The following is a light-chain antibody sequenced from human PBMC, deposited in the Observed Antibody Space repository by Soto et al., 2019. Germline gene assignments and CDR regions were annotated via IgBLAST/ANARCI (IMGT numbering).Light chain of an antibody. Sequence: EIVLPQSPGTLSLSPGERATLSCRASQSVSSYLAWYQQKPGQAPRLLIYDASNRATGIPARFSGSGSGTDFTLTISRLEPEDFAVYYCQQYGSSPITVGQGTRL. J-gene: IGKJ5*01. CDR3: QQYGSSPIT. V-gene: IGKV3-20*01. CDR2: DAS. CDR1: QSVSSY.